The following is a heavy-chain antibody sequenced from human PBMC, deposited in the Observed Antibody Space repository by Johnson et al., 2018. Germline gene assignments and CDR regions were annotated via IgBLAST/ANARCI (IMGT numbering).Heavy chain of an antibody. CDR2: IYYSGSS. J-gene: IGHJ1*01. CDR3: ARSQSAYNGDYVGAEYFQH. D-gene: IGHD4-17*01. V-gene: IGHV4-59*01. CDR1: GGSISNYY. Sequence: QVQLQESGPGLVKPSETLSLTCTVSGGSISNYYWSWIRQPPGKGLEWIGYIYYSGSSSYKPSLKSRVTISLDTSKNQFSLKLSSVTAADTAVYYCARSQSAYNGDYVGAEYFQHWGQGTLVTVSS.